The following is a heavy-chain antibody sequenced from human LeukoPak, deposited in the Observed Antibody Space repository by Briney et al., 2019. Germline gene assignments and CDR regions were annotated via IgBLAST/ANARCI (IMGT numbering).Heavy chain of an antibody. CDR3: VPPPDYDSSGYYFDDDAFDI. CDR1: GFTFSSYA. CDR2: ISGSGGST. V-gene: IGHV3-23*01. D-gene: IGHD3-22*01. Sequence: GGSLRLSCAASGFTFSSYAMSWVRQAPGKGLEWVSAISGSGGSTYYADSVKGRFTISRDNSKNTLYLQMNSLRAEDTAVYYCVPPPDYDSSGYYFDDDAFDIWGQGTMVTVSS. J-gene: IGHJ3*02.